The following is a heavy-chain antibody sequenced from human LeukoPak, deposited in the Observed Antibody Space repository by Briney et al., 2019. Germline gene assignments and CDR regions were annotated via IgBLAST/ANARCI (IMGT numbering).Heavy chain of an antibody. CDR3: ARGRTAMDSFDY. Sequence: GGSLRLSCAASGFTFNNYAMSWVRQAPGKGLEWVSAISGSGGSTYYADSVKGRFTISRDNSKNTLYLQMNSLRAEDTALYYCARGRTAMDSFDYWGQGTLVTVSS. J-gene: IGHJ4*02. D-gene: IGHD5-18*01. V-gene: IGHV3-23*01. CDR1: GFTFNNYA. CDR2: ISGSGGST.